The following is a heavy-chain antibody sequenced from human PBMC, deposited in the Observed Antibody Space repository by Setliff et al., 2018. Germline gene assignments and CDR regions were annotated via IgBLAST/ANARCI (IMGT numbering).Heavy chain of an antibody. D-gene: IGHD3-16*01. V-gene: IGHV3-30*02. CDR2: MQTDGITK. CDR3: TTDPSPTFGGVIGAAFDI. J-gene: IGHJ3*02. Sequence: PGGSLRLSCAASGFSFSSYGIHWVRQAPGKGLEWVAFMQTDGITKNYADSVKGRFTISRDDSKNTLYLQMNSLKTEDTAVYYCTTDPSPTFGGVIGAAFDIWGQGTMVTVSS. CDR1: GFSFSSYG.